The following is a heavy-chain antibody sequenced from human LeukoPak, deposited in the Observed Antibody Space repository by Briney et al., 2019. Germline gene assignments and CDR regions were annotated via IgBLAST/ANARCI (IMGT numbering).Heavy chain of an antibody. V-gene: IGHV1-69*13. J-gene: IGHJ3*02. CDR2: IIPIFGTA. CDR1: GGTFSSYA. D-gene: IGHD2-2*01. CDR3: ARESTGVVPADTDAFVI. Sequence: SVKVSCKASGGTFSSYAISWVRQAPGQGLEWMGGIIPIFGTANYAQKFQGRVTITADESTSTAYMELSSLRSEDTAVYYCARESTGVVPADTDAFVIWGQGTMVTVSS.